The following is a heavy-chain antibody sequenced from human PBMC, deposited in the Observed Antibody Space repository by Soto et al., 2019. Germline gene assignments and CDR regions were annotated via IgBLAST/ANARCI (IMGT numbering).Heavy chain of an antibody. V-gene: IGHV1-2*02. D-gene: IGHD1-20*01. CDR1: GYTFTGYY. Sequence: QVQLVQSGAEVKKPGASVKVSCKASGYTFTGYYMHWVRQAPGQGLEWMGWINPNSGGTNYAQKFQGRVTMTRDTTVSTANMELSRPRSDDTAVYYCARDLGVTGTPGEPYNWFDPWGQGTLVTVSS. CDR2: INPNSGGT. J-gene: IGHJ5*02. CDR3: ARDLGVTGTPGEPYNWFDP.